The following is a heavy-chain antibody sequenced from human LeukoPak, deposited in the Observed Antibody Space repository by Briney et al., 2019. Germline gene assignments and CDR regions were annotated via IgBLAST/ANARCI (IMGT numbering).Heavy chain of an antibody. D-gene: IGHD5-18*01. CDR2: ISGSGGST. J-gene: IGHJ4*02. Sequence: GGSLRLSCAASGFTFSNYAMNWVRQAPGKGLEWVSGISGSGGSTDYADSVKGRFTISRDNSKNTLYLQMNSLRAEDTAVYYCAKSTGHSYGAPFDYWGQGTLVTVSS. V-gene: IGHV3-23*01. CDR1: GFTFSNYA. CDR3: AKSTGHSYGAPFDY.